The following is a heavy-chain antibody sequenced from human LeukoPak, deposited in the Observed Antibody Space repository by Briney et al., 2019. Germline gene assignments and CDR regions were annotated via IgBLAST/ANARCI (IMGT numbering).Heavy chain of an antibody. CDR2: INHSGST. J-gene: IGHJ3*02. D-gene: IGHD3-3*01. CDR3: ARLAIFGVVIMDDAFDI. CDR1: GGSFSGYY. V-gene: IGHV4-34*01. Sequence: PSETLSLTCAVYGGSFSGYYWSWIRQPPGKGLEWIGEINHSGSTNYNPSLKSRVTISVDTSKNQFSLKLSSVTAADTAVYYCARLAIFGVVIMDDAFDIWGQGTMVTVSS.